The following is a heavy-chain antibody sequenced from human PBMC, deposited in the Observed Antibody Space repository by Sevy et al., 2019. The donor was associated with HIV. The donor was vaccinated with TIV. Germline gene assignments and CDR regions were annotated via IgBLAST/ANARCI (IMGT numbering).Heavy chain of an antibody. CDR1: GFTFSTYT. V-gene: IGHV3-21*01. J-gene: IGHJ4*02. CDR3: ARGHSSSLPYFDY. Sequence: GGSLRLSCAASGFTFSTYTMNWVRQAPGKALQWVSSISFSSNYIFFADSMKGRFTISRDNAKNSLYLQMNSLRAEDTAVYYCARGHSSSLPYFDYWGQGTLVTVSS. D-gene: IGHD6-13*01. CDR2: ISFSSNYI.